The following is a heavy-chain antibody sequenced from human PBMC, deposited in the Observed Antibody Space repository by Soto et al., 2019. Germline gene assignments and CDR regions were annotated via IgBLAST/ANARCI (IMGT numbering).Heavy chain of an antibody. J-gene: IGHJ4*02. CDR1: GYTFFIFW. V-gene: IGHV5-10-1*01. D-gene: IGHD2-2*01. Sequence: PWDSLKSSGHGSGYTFFIFWIVWVRQVPWKGLEWVGRIDPGDSWAAYSPTFQGHVTISADRSTRRAYLQWRSLRASDTAIYFCERRYCSRADCYSDSWGQGSPVTVSS. CDR2: IDPGDSWA. CDR3: ERRYCSRADCYSDS.